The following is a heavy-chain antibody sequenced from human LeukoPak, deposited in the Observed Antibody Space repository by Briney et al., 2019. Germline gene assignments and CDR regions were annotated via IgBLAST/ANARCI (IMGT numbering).Heavy chain of an antibody. V-gene: IGHV3-21*01. J-gene: IGHJ4*02. CDR1: GGSISSGGYY. Sequence: ETLSLTCTVSGGSISSGGYYWSWIRQHPGKGLEWVSSISSSSSYIYYADSVKGRFTISRDNAKNSLYLQMNSLRAEDTAVYYCARDAHSSSWQHWGQGTLVTVSS. CDR2: ISSSSSYI. D-gene: IGHD6-13*01. CDR3: ARDAHSSSWQH.